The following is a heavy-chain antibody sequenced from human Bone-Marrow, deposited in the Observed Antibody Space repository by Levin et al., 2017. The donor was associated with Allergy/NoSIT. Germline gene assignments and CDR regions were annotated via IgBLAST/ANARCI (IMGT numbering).Heavy chain of an antibody. CDR1: GGSISSHY. J-gene: IGHJ4*02. D-gene: IGHD4-17*01. V-gene: IGHV4-59*11. Sequence: LSQTLSLTCTVSGGSISSHYWSWIRQPPGKGLEWIGHVYYSGSTNYNPSLKSRVTTSVDTSKHQFSLKLSSVTAADTAVYYCARETAVDYGDRLVDFWGQGTLVTVSS. CDR3: ARETAVDYGDRLVDF. CDR2: VYYSGST.